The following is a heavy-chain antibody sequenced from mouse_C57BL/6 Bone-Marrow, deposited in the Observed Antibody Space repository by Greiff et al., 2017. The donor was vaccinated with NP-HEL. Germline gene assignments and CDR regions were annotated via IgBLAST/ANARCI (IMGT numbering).Heavy chain of an antibody. J-gene: IGHJ2*01. V-gene: IGHV5-6*01. D-gene: IGHD2-12*01. Sequence: DVLLVESGGDLVKPGASLKLSCAASGFTFSSYGMSWVRQTPDKRLEWVATISSGGSYTYYPDSVKGRFTISRDNAKNTLYLQLGSLKSEDTAMYYCARRYSLDYWGQGTTLTVSS. CDR3: ARRYSLDY. CDR2: ISSGGSYT. CDR1: GFTFSSYG.